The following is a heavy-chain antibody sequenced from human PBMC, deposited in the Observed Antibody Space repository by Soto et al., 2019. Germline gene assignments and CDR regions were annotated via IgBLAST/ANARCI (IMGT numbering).Heavy chain of an antibody. V-gene: IGHV4-39*01. CDR1: GGSISSSSYY. CDR3: ASQTIRFWGCFALMDV. CDR2: IYYSGST. D-gene: IGHD3-16*01. J-gene: IGHJ6*03. Sequence: SETLSLTCTVSGGSISSSSYYWGWIRQPPGKGLEWIGSIYYSGSTYYNPSLKSRVTISVDTSKNQFSLKLSSVTAADTAVYYCASQTIRFWGCFALMDVGGKGTTVTASS.